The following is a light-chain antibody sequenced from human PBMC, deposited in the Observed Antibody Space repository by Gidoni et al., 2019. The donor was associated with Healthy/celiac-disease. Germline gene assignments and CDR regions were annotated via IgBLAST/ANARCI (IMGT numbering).Light chain of an antibody. CDR1: KLGDKY. Sequence: SYELPQPPSVSVSPGQTASITCSGDKLGDKYACWYQQKPGTSPVLVMYQDSKRPSGIPERFSGSNSGNTATMTISGTQAMDEADDYCQAWDSSTVVFGGGTKLTVL. CDR3: QAWDSSTVV. V-gene: IGLV3-1*01. CDR2: QDS. J-gene: IGLJ2*01.